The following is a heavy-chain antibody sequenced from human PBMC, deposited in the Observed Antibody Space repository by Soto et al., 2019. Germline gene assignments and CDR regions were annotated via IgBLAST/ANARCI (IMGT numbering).Heavy chain of an antibody. CDR1: GFTFSRYD. V-gene: IGHV3-13*04. D-gene: IGHD3-10*01. CDR2: IGTTGDT. Sequence: EVQLVESGGGLVQPGGSLRLSCAASGFTFSRYDMHWVRQATGKGLEWVSAIGTTGDTYYPGSVKGRFTISREDAKNSLYLHMNSLGAGDTAVYYCARDATYGSGRGPDWYFDLWGRGTLVTVSS. CDR3: ARDATYGSGRGPDWYFDL. J-gene: IGHJ2*01.